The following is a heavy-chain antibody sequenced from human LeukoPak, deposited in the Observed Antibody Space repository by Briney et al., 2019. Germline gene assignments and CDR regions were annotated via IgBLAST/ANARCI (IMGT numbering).Heavy chain of an antibody. CDR3: VAGSGGDEWEPYGFDY. CDR2: INHSGST. Sequence: SETLSLTCAVYGGSFSGYYWSWIRQPPGKGLEWIGEINHSGSTNYNPSLKSRVTISVDTSKDQFSLKLNSVTAADTAVYYCVAGSGGDEWEPYGFDYWGQGTLVTV. J-gene: IGHJ4*02. V-gene: IGHV4-34*01. D-gene: IGHD1-26*01. CDR1: GGSFSGYY.